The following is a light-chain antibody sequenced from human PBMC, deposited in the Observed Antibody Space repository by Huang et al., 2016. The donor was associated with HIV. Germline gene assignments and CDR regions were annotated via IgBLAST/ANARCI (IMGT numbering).Light chain of an antibody. CDR1: QSVSSN. V-gene: IGKV3-15*01. CDR3: QQYNNWPRT. J-gene: IGKJ1*01. CDR2: GAT. Sequence: EIVMTQSPATLSVSPGERATFSCRAGQSVSSNLAWYQQKPGQAPRRLIYGATTRATGIPARFSGSGSGTEFTLTISSLQSEDFAVYYCQQYNNWPRTFGQGTKVDIK.